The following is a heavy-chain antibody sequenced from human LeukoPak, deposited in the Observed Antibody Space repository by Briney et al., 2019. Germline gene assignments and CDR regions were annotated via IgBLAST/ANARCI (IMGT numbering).Heavy chain of an antibody. V-gene: IGHV3-30*18. J-gene: IGHJ4*02. CDR1: GFTFSGFG. CDR2: ISYDGTNE. CDR3: AKDRWTQGVSGNFDY. D-gene: IGHD5/OR15-5a*01. Sequence: PGGSLRLSCAASGFTFSGFGMHWVRQAPGKGLEWVAVISYDGTNENYADSVKGRFTISRDDSKNTLYLQMNSLRAEDTAVYFCAKDRWTQGVSGNFDYWGQGTLVTVSS.